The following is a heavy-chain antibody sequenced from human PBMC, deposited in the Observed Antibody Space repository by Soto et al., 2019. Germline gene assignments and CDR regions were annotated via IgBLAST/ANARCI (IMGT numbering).Heavy chain of an antibody. CDR2: IYWDDDR. CDR3: AHRVPIDGHFDP. Sequence: QITLKASGPTLVKPTQTLTLTCSFSGFSLSTSGVAVGWFRRPPGKALEGLAVIYWDDDRGYSPSLKSRLTITKDTSKIQVVITMTNMDPADTASYYCAHRVPIDGHFDPWGQGTLVTVSS. V-gene: IGHV2-5*02. J-gene: IGHJ5*02. CDR1: GFSLSTSGVA.